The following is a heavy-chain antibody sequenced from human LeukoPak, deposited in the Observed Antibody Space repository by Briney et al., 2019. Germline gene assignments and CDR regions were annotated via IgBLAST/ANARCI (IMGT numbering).Heavy chain of an antibody. V-gene: IGHV4-30-4*07. J-gene: IGHJ3*02. CDR3: ARDSLLYYAFDI. D-gene: IGHD3-10*01. CDR2: IYYTGST. CDR1: GGSISSGGYS. Sequence: SETLSLTCAVSGGSISSGGYSWSWIRQPPGKGLEWIGYIYYTGSTFYNPSLKSRLSISVETSKNQFSLKLGSVTAADTAVYYCARDSLLYYAFDIWGHGTMVTVSS.